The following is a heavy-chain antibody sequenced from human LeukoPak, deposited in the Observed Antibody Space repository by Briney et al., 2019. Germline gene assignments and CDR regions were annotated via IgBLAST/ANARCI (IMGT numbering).Heavy chain of an antibody. CDR1: GGTFSSDA. CDR2: MIPIFGTA. J-gene: IGHJ6*04. CDR3: ARGHRDCSSTSCYASGMDV. Sequence: SVTVSCKASGGTFSSDAISWVRHAPRQGLEWMGGMIPIFGTAAYAQKSQGRVTITADESTSTAYMELSSLRSEDTAVYYCARGHRDCSSTSCYASGMDVWGKGTTVPVSS. D-gene: IGHD2-2*01. V-gene: IGHV1-69*01.